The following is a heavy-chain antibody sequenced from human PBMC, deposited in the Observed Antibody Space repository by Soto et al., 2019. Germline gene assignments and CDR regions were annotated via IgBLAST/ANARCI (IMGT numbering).Heavy chain of an antibody. CDR1: GFTFDDYT. CDR2: ITWDGGIT. J-gene: IGHJ4*01. Sequence: GSLRLSCAASGFTFDDYTMHWVRQAPGKGLDWVSLITWDGGITYYADSVKGRFTISRDNSKNSVYLQMNSLTTEDTALYYCAKLNQPPDFWGHGTLVTVSS. CDR3: AKLNQPPDF. D-gene: IGHD2-2*01. V-gene: IGHV3-43*01.